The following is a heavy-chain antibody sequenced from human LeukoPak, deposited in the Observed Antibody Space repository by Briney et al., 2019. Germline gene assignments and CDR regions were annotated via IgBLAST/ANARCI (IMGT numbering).Heavy chain of an antibody. CDR3: ASWDEVVVTGSFDY. CDR2: ISSSSSYI. J-gene: IGHJ4*02. V-gene: IGHV3-21*05. Sequence: GGSLRLSCAASGFTFSSYSMNWVRQAPGKGLEWVSYISSSSSYIYYADSVKGRFTISRDNAKNSLYLQMNSLRAEDTAVYYCASWDEVVVTGSFDYWGQGTLVTVSS. CDR1: GFTFSSYS. D-gene: IGHD2-21*02.